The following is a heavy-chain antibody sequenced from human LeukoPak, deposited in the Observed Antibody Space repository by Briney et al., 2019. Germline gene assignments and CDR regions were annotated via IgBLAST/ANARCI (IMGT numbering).Heavy chain of an antibody. Sequence: QPGGSLRLSCAASGFTFGGYWMSWVRQAPGKGLEWVANISLDGSGIHYVDSAKGRFTISRDNAKNTLYLQMNYLRAEDTAIYYWATSDDSSGSDWGQGTLVTVSS. CDR1: GFTFGGYW. V-gene: IGHV3-7*01. J-gene: IGHJ4*02. CDR3: ATSDDSSGSD. CDR2: ISLDGSGI. D-gene: IGHD3-22*01.